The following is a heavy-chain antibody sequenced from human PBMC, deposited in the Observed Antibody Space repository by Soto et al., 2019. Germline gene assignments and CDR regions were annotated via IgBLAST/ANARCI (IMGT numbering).Heavy chain of an antibody. CDR2: MNPHSGNT. Sequence: QGQLVQSGAEVKKPGASVKVSCKASGYTFTSYDINWVRQATGQGLEWMGWMNPHSGNTGYAQKFQGRVTMPRNTSISTAYRELSSQRSEYTAVYYCAKELTNYCMDVWGQGTTVTVSS. J-gene: IGHJ6*01. D-gene: IGHD1-1*01. CDR3: AKELTNYCMDV. CDR1: GYTFTSYD. V-gene: IGHV1-8*01.